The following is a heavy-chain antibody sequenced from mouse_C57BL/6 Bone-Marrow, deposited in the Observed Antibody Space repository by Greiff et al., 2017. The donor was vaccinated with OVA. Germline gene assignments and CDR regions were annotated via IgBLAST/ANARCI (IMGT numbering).Heavy chain of an antibody. CDR2: IYPSDSET. CDR1: GYTFTSYW. D-gene: IGHD2-5*01. J-gene: IGHJ3*01. Sequence: VQLQQPGAELVRPGSSVKLSCKASGYTFTSYWMDWVKQRPGQGLEWIGNIYPSDSETHYNQKFKDKATLTVDKSSSTVYMQLSSLTSEDSAVYYCARGSNYGFAYWGQGTLVTVSA. V-gene: IGHV1-61*01. CDR3: ARGSNYGFAY.